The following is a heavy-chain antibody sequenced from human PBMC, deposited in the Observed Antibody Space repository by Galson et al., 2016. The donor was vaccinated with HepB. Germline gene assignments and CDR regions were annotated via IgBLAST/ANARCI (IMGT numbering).Heavy chain of an antibody. CDR3: AKDVVAADGNWFDP. D-gene: IGHD2-21*01. Sequence: SLRLSCAASGFNFLSYTMHWVRRAPGKGLEWVASISSASSYIYYAASLEGRFTISRDNAKGSLYLEMHSLRDEDTATYYCAKDVVAADGNWFDPWGQGTLVIVSS. J-gene: IGHJ5*02. CDR2: ISSASSYI. V-gene: IGHV3-21*01. CDR1: GFNFLSYT.